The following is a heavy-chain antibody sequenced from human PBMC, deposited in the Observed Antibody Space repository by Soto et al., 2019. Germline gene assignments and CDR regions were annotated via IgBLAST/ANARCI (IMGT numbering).Heavy chain of an antibody. D-gene: IGHD1-1*01. Sequence: GGSLRLSCSASGFTFSIYAMSLVRQAPGKGLEWAAAISGSGGSTYYADSVKGRFTISRDNSKNTLYLQMNSLRAEDTAVYYCATQRPGPQNGWGQGTLVTVS. V-gene: IGHV3-23*01. CDR1: GFTFSIYA. CDR2: ISGSGGST. J-gene: IGHJ4*02. CDR3: ATQRPGPQNG.